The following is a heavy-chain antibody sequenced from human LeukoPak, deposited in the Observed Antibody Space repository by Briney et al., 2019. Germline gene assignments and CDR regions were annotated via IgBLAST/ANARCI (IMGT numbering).Heavy chain of an antibody. CDR3: ARDPGVVPAATDPADY. V-gene: IGHV3-30-3*01. CDR1: GFTFSSYA. Sequence: GGSLRLSCAASGFTFSSYAMHWVRQAPGKGLEWVAVISYDGSNKYYADSVKGRFTISRDNSKNTLYLQMNSLRAEDTAVYYCARDPGVVPAATDPADYWGQGTLVTVSS. J-gene: IGHJ4*02. D-gene: IGHD2-2*01. CDR2: ISYDGSNK.